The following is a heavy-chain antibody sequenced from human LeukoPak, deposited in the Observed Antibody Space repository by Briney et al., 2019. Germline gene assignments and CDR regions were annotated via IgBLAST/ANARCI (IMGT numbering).Heavy chain of an antibody. V-gene: IGHV4-59*12. J-gene: IGHJ3*02. Sequence: SSETLSLTCTVSGGSFSSYYWSWIRQPPGKGLEWIGYIYYSGSTNYNPSLKSRVTISVDTSKNQFSLKLSSVTAADTAVYYCARTITTVTIYDAFDIWGQGTMVTVSS. CDR3: ARTITTVTIYDAFDI. D-gene: IGHD4-17*01. CDR2: IYYSGST. CDR1: GGSFSSYY.